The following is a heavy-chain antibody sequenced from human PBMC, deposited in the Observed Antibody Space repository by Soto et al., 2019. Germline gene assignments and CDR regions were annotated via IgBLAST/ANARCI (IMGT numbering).Heavy chain of an antibody. D-gene: IGHD3-10*01. V-gene: IGHV4-39*01. J-gene: IGHJ5*02. CDR3: ARHETSVSVSYYTSQLFPFDP. CDR1: GGSISSSSYY. Sequence: ETLSLTCTVSGGSISSSSYYWGWIRQPPGKGLEWIGSIYYSGSTYYNPSLKSRVTISVDTSKNQFSLKLSSVTAADTAVYYCARHETSVSVSYYTSQLFPFDPWGQGTLVTVSS. CDR2: IYYSGST.